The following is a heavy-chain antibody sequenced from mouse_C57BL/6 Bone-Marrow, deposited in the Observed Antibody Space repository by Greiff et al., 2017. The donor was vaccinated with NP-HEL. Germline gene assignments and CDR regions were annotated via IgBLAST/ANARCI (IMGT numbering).Heavy chain of an antibody. CDR1: GYTFTDYN. J-gene: IGHJ3*01. CDR3: AAIYDGYYGVAY. D-gene: IGHD2-3*01. Sequence: VQLKQSGPELVKPGASVKIPCKASGYTFTDYNMDWVKQSHGKSLEWIGDINPNNGGTIYNQKFKGKATLTVDKSSSTAYMELRSLTSEDTAVYYCAAIYDGYYGVAYWGQGTLVTVSA. V-gene: IGHV1-18*01. CDR2: INPNNGGT.